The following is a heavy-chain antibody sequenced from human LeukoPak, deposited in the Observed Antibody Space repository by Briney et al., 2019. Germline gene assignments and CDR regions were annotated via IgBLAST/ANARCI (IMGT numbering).Heavy chain of an antibody. J-gene: IGHJ4*02. V-gene: IGHV1-69*05. CDR3: ARESIYGDYEGTRDY. Sequence: SVKVSCEASGGTFSSYAISWVRQAPGQGLEWMGRIIPIFGTANYAQKFQGRVTITTDESTSTAYMELSSLRSEDTAVYYCARESIYGDYEGTRDYWGQGTLVTVSS. D-gene: IGHD4-17*01. CDR2: IIPIFGTA. CDR1: GGTFSSYA.